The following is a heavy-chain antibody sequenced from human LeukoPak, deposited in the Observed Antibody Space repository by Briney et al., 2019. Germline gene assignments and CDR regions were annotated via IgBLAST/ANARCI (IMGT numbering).Heavy chain of an antibody. CDR1: GYSISSGYY. V-gene: IGHV4-38-2*02. CDR2: IYHSGST. Sequence: SETLSLTCTVSGYSISSGYYWGWIRQPPGKGLEWIGSIYHSGSTYYNPSLKSRVTISVDTSKNQFSLKLSSVTAADTAVYYCARAHCGGDCYSEFLYFDYWGQGTLVTVSS. J-gene: IGHJ4*02. D-gene: IGHD2-21*02. CDR3: ARAHCGGDCYSEFLYFDY.